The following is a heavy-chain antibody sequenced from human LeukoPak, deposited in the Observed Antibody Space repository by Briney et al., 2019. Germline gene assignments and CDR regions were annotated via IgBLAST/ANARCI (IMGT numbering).Heavy chain of an antibody. V-gene: IGHV4-34*01. Sequence: ASETLSLTCTVSGGSISGYYWSWIRQPPGKGLEWIGEINHSGSTNYNPSLKSRVTISVDTSKNQFSLKLSSVTAADTAVYYCARFLIASWYYYYGMDVWGQGTTVTVSS. CDR3: ARFLIASWYYYYGMDV. D-gene: IGHD2/OR15-2a*01. CDR2: INHSGST. CDR1: GGSISGYY. J-gene: IGHJ6*02.